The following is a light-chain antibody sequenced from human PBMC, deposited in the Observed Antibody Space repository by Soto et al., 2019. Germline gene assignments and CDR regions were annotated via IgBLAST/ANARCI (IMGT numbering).Light chain of an antibody. Sequence: DIQVTQSSSSLWASFGDRVTITWRASQSISRHLNWYQQKPGKAPKLLINIASSLQSGVPSRFSGSGSGTDFNLTISNVQPEDFATYYCQQPYSTPQPFGQGTRLEIK. CDR3: QQPYSTPQP. CDR1: QSISRH. J-gene: IGKJ5*01. CDR2: IAS. V-gene: IGKV1-39*01.